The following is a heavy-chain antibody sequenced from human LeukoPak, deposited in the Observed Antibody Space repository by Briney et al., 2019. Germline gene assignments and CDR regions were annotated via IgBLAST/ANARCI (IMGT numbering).Heavy chain of an antibody. CDR3: ARSTGGSYGTYYFDY. CDR2: ISSSSSYI. D-gene: IGHD3-16*01. V-gene: IGHV3-21*01. Sequence: GGSLRLSCAASGFTFSNYEMNWVRQAPGKGLEWVSSISSSSSYIYYADSVKGRFTISRDNAKNSLYLQMNSLRAEDTAVYYCARSTGGSYGTYYFDYWGQGTLVTVSS. J-gene: IGHJ4*02. CDR1: GFTFSNYE.